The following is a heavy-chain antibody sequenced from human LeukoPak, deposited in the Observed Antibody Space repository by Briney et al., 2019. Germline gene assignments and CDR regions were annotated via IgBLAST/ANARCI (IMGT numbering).Heavy chain of an antibody. V-gene: IGHV4-4*07. D-gene: IGHD3-10*01. CDR3: ARGPRFGELLWHWFDP. CDR1: GGSISSYY. Sequence: SETLSLTCTVSGGSISSYYWSWIRQPAGKGLECIGPIYTTGNTNYNPPLKSRVTISEDTSKNQFSLKLRSVTAADTAVYYCARGPRFGELLWHWFDPWGQGTLVTVSS. CDR2: IYTTGNT. J-gene: IGHJ5*02.